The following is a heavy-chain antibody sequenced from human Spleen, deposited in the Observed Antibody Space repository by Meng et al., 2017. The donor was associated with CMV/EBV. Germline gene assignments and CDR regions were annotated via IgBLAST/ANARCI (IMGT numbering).Heavy chain of an antibody. Sequence: GESLKISCAASGSTFSSDWMHWVRQVPGKGLVWVSRTNEDGTITNYADSVKGRFIISRDNSKNTLYLQMNSLRADDSAVYYCATTFEGLWGQGTLVTVSS. J-gene: IGHJ4*02. CDR3: ATTFEGL. D-gene: IGHD3-9*01. CDR2: TNEDGTIT. V-gene: IGHV3-74*01. CDR1: GSTFSSDW.